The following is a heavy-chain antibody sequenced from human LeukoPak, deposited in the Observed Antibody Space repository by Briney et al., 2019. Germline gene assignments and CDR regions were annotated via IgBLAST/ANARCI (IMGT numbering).Heavy chain of an antibody. CDR1: GVSISGYF. J-gene: IGHJ3*02. CDR2: IYHSGST. D-gene: IGHD2-8*01. CDR3: SGGNVTYGDM. V-gene: IGHV4-59*08. Sequence: KPSETLSLTCTVSGVSISGYFWSWIRQAPGRGLGWIGYIYHSGSTNCNPSLKSRVTISVDTSKNQLSLKVKSVTAADTAVYYCSGGNVTYGDMWGQGTMVTVSS.